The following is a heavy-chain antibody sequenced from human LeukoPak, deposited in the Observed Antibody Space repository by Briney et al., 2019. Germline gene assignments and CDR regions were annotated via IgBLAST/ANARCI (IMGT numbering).Heavy chain of an antibody. J-gene: IGHJ6*02. D-gene: IGHD6-19*01. CDR1: GFTFSVYS. V-gene: IGHV3-21*01. Sequence: GGSLRLSCAAPGFTFSVYSMSWIRQAPEKGLEWVSSISSTTYTYYADSVKGRFTIPRDNSKNSLYLQMNSLTAEHTALYYCARDGSGWSRDVLGQGTTVTVSS. CDR3: ARDGSGWSRDV. CDR2: ISSTTYT.